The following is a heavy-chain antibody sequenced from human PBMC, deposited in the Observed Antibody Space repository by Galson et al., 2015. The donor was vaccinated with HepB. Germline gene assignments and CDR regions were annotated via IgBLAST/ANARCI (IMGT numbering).Heavy chain of an antibody. D-gene: IGHD3-22*01. Sequence: SLRLSCAASGFSFNNFAFHWVRQAPGKGLEWVSVISYDGAYKYYVDSVKGRFSISRDDSTSTIYLQMTSLTNEDTAIYYCARGPDFYNSDGYFISYYFDHWGQGDLVTVSS. V-gene: IGHV3-30-3*01. CDR3: ARGPDFYNSDGYFISYYFDH. CDR2: ISYDGAYK. CDR1: GFSFNNFA. J-gene: IGHJ4*02.